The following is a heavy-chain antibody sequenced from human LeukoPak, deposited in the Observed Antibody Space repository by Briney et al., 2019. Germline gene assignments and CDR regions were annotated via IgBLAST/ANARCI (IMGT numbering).Heavy chain of an antibody. V-gene: IGHV3-30-3*01. Sequence: GRSLRLSCAASGFTFSSYAMHWVRQAPGKGLEWVAVISYDGSNKYYADSVKGRFTISRDNSKNTLYLQMNSLRAEDTAVYYCAYCSGGSCPFDYWGQGTLVTVSS. CDR1: GFTFSSYA. CDR2: ISYDGSNK. D-gene: IGHD2-15*01. CDR3: AYCSGGSCPFDY. J-gene: IGHJ4*02.